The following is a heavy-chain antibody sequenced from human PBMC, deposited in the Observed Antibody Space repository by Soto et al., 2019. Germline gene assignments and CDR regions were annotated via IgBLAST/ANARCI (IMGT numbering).Heavy chain of an antibody. Sequence: EVQLVESGGGLVKPGGSLRLSCAASGFTFSSYTMNWVRQAPGKGLEWVSSISSSSSYIYYADSVKGRFTIPRDYAKNSLYLQMNSLRTGDPAVYYCARGYSSGDYWGQGTLVTFSA. CDR2: ISSSSSYI. V-gene: IGHV3-21*01. D-gene: IGHD6-19*01. CDR1: GFTFSSYT. J-gene: IGHJ4*02. CDR3: ARGYSSGDY.